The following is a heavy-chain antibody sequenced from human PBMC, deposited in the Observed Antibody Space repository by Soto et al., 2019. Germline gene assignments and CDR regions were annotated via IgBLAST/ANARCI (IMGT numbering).Heavy chain of an antibody. CDR3: AKTRDQYSYGPYYFDY. D-gene: IGHD5-18*01. Sequence: GGSQRLSCTASGFNFRSYARSWVRQAPGKGLEWVSAISGSGGSTYYADSVKGRFTISRDNSKNTLYLQMNSLRAEDTAVYYCAKTRDQYSYGPYYFDYWGQGTLVTVSS. CDR2: ISGSGGST. V-gene: IGHV3-23*01. J-gene: IGHJ4*02. CDR1: GFNFRSYA.